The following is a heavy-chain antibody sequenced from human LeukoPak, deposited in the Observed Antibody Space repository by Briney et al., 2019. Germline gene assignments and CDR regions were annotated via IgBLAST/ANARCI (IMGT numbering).Heavy chain of an antibody. CDR3: ARVGYGGYSLPADY. CDR2: ISHDGGNK. D-gene: IGHD4-23*01. J-gene: IGHJ4*02. Sequence: PGGSLRLSCAVSGFTLSSCGMHWVRQAPGKGLEWLAGISHDGGNKYYADSVKGRFTISRDDSRNTLYLQMNSLRAEDTALYYCARVGYGGYSLPADYWGQGTLVRVSA. V-gene: IGHV3-33*01. CDR1: GFTLSSCG.